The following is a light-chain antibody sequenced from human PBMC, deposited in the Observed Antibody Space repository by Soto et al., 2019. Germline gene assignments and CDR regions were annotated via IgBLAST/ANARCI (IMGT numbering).Light chain of an antibody. J-gene: IGLJ2*01. CDR1: SSNIGAGYD. V-gene: IGLV1-40*01. CDR3: QSYDSSLSVYVV. CDR2: GNS. Sequence: QSALTQPPSVSGAPGQRVTISCTGSSSNIGAGYDVHWYQQLPGTAPKLLIYGNSNRPSGVPDRFSGSKSGTSASLAITGLQAEDEADYYCQSYDSSLSVYVVFGGGTKRTVL.